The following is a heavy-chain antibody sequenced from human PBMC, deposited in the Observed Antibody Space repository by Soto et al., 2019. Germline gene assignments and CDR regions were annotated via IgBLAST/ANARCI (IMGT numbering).Heavy chain of an antibody. J-gene: IGHJ4*02. CDR2: VSYSGNN. CDR3: VRRSSDSGSWHFDD. CDR1: GGSVTSSTYY. V-gene: IGHV4-39*01. Sequence: PSETLSLTCTVSGGSVTSSTYYWAWIRQPPGKGLEWIGSVSYSGNNYYNPSLKSRVTISVDSSKNQFSLNLNSVTAADTAVYHCVRRSSDSGSWHFDDWGRGTPVTVSS. D-gene: IGHD6-25*01.